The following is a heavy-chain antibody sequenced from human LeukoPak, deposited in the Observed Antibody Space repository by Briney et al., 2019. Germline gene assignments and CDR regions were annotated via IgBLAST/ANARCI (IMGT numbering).Heavy chain of an antibody. CDR3: AKYSTMASLDY. Sequence: PGGSLRLSRAASGFTFSSYGMHWVRQAPGKGLEWVAVISYDGSNKYYADSVKGRFTISRDNSKNTLYLQMNSLRAEDTAVYYCAKYSTMASLDYWGQGTLVTVSS. D-gene: IGHD3-10*01. J-gene: IGHJ4*02. CDR2: ISYDGSNK. CDR1: GFTFSSYG. V-gene: IGHV3-30*18.